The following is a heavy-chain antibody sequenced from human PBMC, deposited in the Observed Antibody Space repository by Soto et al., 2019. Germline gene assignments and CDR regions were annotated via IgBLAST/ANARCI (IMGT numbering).Heavy chain of an antibody. CDR1: GGSISSVGYY. V-gene: IGHV4-31*03. Sequence: QVQLQESGPGLVKPSQTLSLTCTVSGGSISSVGYYWSWVRQHPGKGLEWIGYVYNRGSTHYNPSPKSRITMSVDTSKNQFSLKLSSVTVADTAVYFCARETVGTIDRWGQGTLVTVSS. J-gene: IGHJ5*02. CDR3: ARETVGTIDR. D-gene: IGHD5-12*01. CDR2: VYNRGST.